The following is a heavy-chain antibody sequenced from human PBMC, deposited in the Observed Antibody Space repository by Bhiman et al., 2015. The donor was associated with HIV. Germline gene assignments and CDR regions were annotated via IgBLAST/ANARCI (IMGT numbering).Heavy chain of an antibody. D-gene: IGHD6-6*01. CDR3: ARAKLEIYYYYYYMDV. CDR2: IYSGGST. V-gene: IGHV3-66*01. CDR1: GFTVSSNY. Sequence: DVQLVESGGDLVQPGGSLRLSCAASGFTVSSNYMSWVRQAPGKGLEWVSVIYSGGSTYYADSVKGRFSISRDNSKNTLYLQMNSLRAEDTAVYYCARAKLEIYYYYYYMDVWGKGTTVTVSS. J-gene: IGHJ6*03.